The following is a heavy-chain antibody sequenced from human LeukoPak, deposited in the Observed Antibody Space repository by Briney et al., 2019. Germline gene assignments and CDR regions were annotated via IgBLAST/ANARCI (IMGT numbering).Heavy chain of an antibody. Sequence: ASVKVSCKASGYTFTGYYLHWVRQAPGQGLEWMGWVHPNSGGTNYAQKFQGRVTMTRDTSISTAYMELSSLRSDDTAVYFCARLASVPGWGQGTLVTVSS. V-gene: IGHV1-2*02. CDR3: ARLASVPG. D-gene: IGHD6-19*01. CDR2: VHPNSGGT. CDR1: GYTFTGYY. J-gene: IGHJ1*01.